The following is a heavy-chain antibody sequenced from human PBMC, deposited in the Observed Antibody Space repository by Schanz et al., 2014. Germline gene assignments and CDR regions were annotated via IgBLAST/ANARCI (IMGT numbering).Heavy chain of an antibody. J-gene: IGHJ4*02. V-gene: IGHV3-48*01. D-gene: IGHD6-13*01. Sequence: EVQVLESGGGLVQPGGSLRLSCVGSGFTFGTRTMGWVRQAPGRGLEWISYIGSSSTTMYYADSVKGRFTISRDNAKNSLSLQMNSLRAEDTAVYYCARGYSNIWSPMAYWGQGTLVAVSS. CDR1: GFTFGTRT. CDR2: IGSSSTTM. CDR3: ARGYSNIWSPMAY.